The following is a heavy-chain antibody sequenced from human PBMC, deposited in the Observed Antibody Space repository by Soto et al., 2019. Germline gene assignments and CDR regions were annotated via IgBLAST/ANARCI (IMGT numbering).Heavy chain of an antibody. CDR1: GYTLNTYY. J-gene: IGHJ4*02. CDR2: IHPSGGGS. Sequence: GASVKVSCKPSGYTLNTYYLHWVRQAPGQGLKWMGIIHPSGGGSTYAQKFLGRVTMTRDTSTSTVFMELSSLRSADTAVYYCARGGHIAVVTASFDYWGQGIPVTVSS. CDR3: ARGGHIAVVTASFDY. D-gene: IGHD2-21*02. V-gene: IGHV1-46*02.